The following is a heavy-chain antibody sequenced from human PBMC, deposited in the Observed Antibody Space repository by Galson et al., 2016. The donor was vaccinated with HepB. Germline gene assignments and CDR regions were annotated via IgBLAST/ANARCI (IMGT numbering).Heavy chain of an antibody. CDR1: GFTVSNNY. D-gene: IGHD1/OR15-1a*01. CDR2: IYSGGRT. Sequence: SLRLSCAASGFTVSNNYMSWVRQAPGKGLEGVSVIYSGGRTYYTDSVKGRLTISRDSSKSTLYLQMNSLRAEDTAVYYCARHPQNNLWGQGTLVTVSS. CDR3: ARHPQNNL. V-gene: IGHV3-53*01. J-gene: IGHJ4*02.